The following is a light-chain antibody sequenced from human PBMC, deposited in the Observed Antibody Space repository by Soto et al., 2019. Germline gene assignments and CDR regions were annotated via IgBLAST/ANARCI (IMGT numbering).Light chain of an antibody. V-gene: IGKV1-9*01. CDR3: QQVNDYPYT. CDR1: QGISQY. J-gene: IGKJ4*01. CDR2: AAV. Sequence: DIHLTQSPSLLSASVGDRVTITCRASQGISQYVAWYQQKSGKAPKLLIYAAVVLQGGIPSRFSGSGSATEFILTIRGLQHEDCATNYCQQVNDYPYTFGGGTRVEIK.